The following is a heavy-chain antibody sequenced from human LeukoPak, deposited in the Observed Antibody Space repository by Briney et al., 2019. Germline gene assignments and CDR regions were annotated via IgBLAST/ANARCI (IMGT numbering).Heavy chain of an antibody. V-gene: IGHV3-23*01. CDR1: GFTLSSYA. CDR2: ISGSGGST. CDR3: AKDSGRVRGDPIKQPFDY. J-gene: IGHJ4*02. Sequence: GGSLRLSCAASGFTLSSYAMSWGRQAPGKGQEWVSAISGSGGSTYYADSVKGRFTISRDNSKNTLYLQMNSLRAEDTAVYSCAKDSGRVRGDPIKQPFDYWGQGTLVTVSS. D-gene: IGHD3-10*01.